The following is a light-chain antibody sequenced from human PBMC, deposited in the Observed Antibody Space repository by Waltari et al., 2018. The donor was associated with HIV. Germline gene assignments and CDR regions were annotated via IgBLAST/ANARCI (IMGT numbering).Light chain of an antibody. J-gene: IGLJ2*01. V-gene: IGLV3-1*01. CDR2: QDT. CDR3: QAWDSSTCV. Sequence: SYDLTQPPSVSVSPGQPANITCSGEQLGDKYACWYQRKPGQSPVLVIYQDTKRPSGIPERFSGSNSGNTASLTISGTQAMDEADYYCQAWDSSTCVFGGGTKLTVL. CDR1: QLGDKY.